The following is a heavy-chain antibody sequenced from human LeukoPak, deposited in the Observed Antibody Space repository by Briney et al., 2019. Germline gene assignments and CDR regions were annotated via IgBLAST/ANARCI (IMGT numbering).Heavy chain of an antibody. CDR3: ARRYSGSWYVFDY. CDR1: GYSFTSYW. V-gene: IGHV5-51*01. D-gene: IGHD6-13*01. J-gene: IGHJ4*02. Sequence: GESLKISCDGSGYSFTSYWISWVRQMPGKGLEWMGIIYPGDSATRNSPSFQGQVTTSADKSISTAYLQWSSLKASDTAMYYCARRYSGSWYVFDYWGQGTLVIVSS. CDR2: IYPGDSAT.